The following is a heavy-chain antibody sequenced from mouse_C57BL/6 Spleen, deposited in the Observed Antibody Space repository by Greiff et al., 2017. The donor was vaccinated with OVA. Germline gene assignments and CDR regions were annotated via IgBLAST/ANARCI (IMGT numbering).Heavy chain of an antibody. V-gene: IGHV3-6*01. CDR1: GYSITSGYY. Sequence: EVKLMESGPGLVKPSQSLSLTCSVTGYSITSGYYWNWIRQFPGNKLEWMGYISYDGSNNYNPSLKNRISITRDTSKNQFFLKLNSVTTEDTATYYCARYDPDSFDVWGTGTTVTVSS. J-gene: IGHJ1*03. D-gene: IGHD2-3*01. CDR2: ISYDGSN. CDR3: ARYDPDSFDV.